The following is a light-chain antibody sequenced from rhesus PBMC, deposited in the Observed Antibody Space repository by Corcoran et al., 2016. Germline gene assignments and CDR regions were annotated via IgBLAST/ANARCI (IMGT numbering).Light chain of an antibody. CDR3: LQYNSNPYS. CDR2: TAS. CDR1: QGINTY. J-gene: IGKJ2*01. V-gene: IGKV1-43*01. Sequence: DIQMTQSPSSLSASTGDRVTITCRASQGINTYLNWSQQQPGKAPKRLIYTASSLESGVPSRFSGSGSGTEFTLTISSLQPEDFATYYCLQYNSNPYSFGQGTKVEIK.